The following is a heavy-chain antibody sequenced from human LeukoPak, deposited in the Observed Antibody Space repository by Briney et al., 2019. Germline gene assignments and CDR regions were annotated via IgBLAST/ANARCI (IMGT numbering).Heavy chain of an antibody. CDR1: GYTLTELS. D-gene: IGHD6-13*01. V-gene: IGHV1-24*01. J-gene: IGHJ3*02. CDR3: ATLGRYSSSWLDAFDI. Sequence: GASVNVSCKVSGYTLTELSMHWVRQAPGKGLEWMGGFDTEDGETIYEQKFQGRVTMTEDTSTDTAYMELSSMRSEDTAVYYCATLGRYSSSWLDAFDIWGQGTMVTVSS. CDR2: FDTEDGET.